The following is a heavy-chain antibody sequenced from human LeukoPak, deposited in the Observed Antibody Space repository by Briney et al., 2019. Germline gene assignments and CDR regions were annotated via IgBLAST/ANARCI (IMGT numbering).Heavy chain of an antibody. CDR3: AGGGAAAQNWFDP. V-gene: IGHV4-39*07. CDR2: IYYSGST. D-gene: IGHD6-13*01. Sequence: SETLSLTCTVSGGSISSSSYYWGWIRQPPGKGLEWIGSIYYSGSTYYNPSLKSRVTISVDTSKNQFSLKLSSVTAADTAVYYCAGGGAAAQNWFDPWGQGTLVTVSS. CDR1: GGSISSSSYY. J-gene: IGHJ5*02.